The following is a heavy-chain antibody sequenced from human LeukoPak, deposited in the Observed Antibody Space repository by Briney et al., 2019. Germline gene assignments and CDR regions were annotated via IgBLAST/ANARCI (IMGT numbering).Heavy chain of an antibody. D-gene: IGHD2-2*01. CDR1: GFTFGDYA. Sequence: GGSLRLSCSASGFTFGDYAMSWVRQAPGKGLEWVAVISYDGSNKYYADSVKGRFTISRDNSKNTLYLQMNSLRAEDTAVYYCAMGSTNAPDYWGQGTLVTVSS. CDR3: AMGSTNAPDY. V-gene: IGHV3-30*04. J-gene: IGHJ4*02. CDR2: ISYDGSNK.